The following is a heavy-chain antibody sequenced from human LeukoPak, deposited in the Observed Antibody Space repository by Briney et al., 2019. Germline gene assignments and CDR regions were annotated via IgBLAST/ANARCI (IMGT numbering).Heavy chain of an antibody. J-gene: IGHJ5*02. V-gene: IGHV4-31*03. CDR2: IHRSGST. CDR1: GGSISSGNYY. CDR3: ATYGSGSYRFDP. D-gene: IGHD3-10*01. Sequence: TLSLTCTVSGGSISSGNYYWSWIRQHPGKGLEWIGYIHRSGSTYYNPSLKSRVIISVDTSKNQFSLKLNSVTAVDTAVYYCATYGSGSYRFDPWGQGTLVTVSS.